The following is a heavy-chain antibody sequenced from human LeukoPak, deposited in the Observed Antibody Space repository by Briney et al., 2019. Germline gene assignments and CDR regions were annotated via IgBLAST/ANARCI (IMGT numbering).Heavy chain of an antibody. J-gene: IGHJ4*02. D-gene: IGHD5-12*01. CDR1: EYSGGSNY. V-gene: IGHV3-66*01. Sequence: GGSLRFSCADSEYSGGSNYMTWVRQAPGKGLEWVSLIYSGGSTYYADSVKGRFTISRDNSKNTLYIQMNSLRAEDTAVYYWARGPSGYHNTGGQGTLVTVSS. CDR2: IYSGGST. CDR3: ARGPSGYHNT.